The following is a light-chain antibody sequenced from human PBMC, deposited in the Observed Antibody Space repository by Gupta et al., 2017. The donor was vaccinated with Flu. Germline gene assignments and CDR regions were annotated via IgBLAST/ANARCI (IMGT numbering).Light chain of an antibody. Sequence: QSVLTQPPSASGTPGQRPTISCSGSCPNIGSNTIARYQRLPGAAPKLLIYGDNQRPAGVPGRFSGSKSGTSASLAISGLQTEDEVDYYCAAWYDSRNGWVFGGGTKLTVL. CDR3: AAWYDSRNGWV. J-gene: IGLJ3*02. CDR1: CPNIGSNT. V-gene: IGLV1-44*01. CDR2: GDN.